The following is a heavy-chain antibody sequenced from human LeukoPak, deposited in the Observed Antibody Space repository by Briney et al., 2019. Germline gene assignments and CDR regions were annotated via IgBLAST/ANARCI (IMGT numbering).Heavy chain of an antibody. CDR1: GFTFSSYA. CDR3: ARDYCSGGSCYFDY. J-gene: IGHJ4*02. CDR2: ITYDGSNK. D-gene: IGHD2-15*01. V-gene: IGHV3-30*04. Sequence: GGSLRLSCAASGFTFSSYAMHWVRQAPGKGLEWVAVITYDGSNKYYADSVKGRFTISRDNSKNTLYLQMNSLRAEVTAVYYCARDYCSGGSCYFDYWGQGTLVTVSS.